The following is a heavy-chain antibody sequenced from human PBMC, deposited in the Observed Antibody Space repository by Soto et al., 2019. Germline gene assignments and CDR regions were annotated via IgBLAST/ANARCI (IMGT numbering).Heavy chain of an antibody. D-gene: IGHD5-12*01. Sequence: QVQLQESGPGLVKPSQTLSLTCTVSGDSISSGDYYWSWIRQPPGKGLEWIGHIYYTGITYYSPSLQSRVTISFDTSKTPFSLELSSVTAADTAVYYCTRGQRWLQFGTPGSIWCQGTLVTVSS. CDR1: GDSISSGDYY. CDR2: IYYTGIT. CDR3: TRGQRWLQFGTPGSI. V-gene: IGHV4-30-4*01. J-gene: IGHJ4*02.